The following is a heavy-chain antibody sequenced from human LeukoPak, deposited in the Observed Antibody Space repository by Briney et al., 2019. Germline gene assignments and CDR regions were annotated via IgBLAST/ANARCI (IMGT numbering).Heavy chain of an antibody. CDR3: ARANYYDSSGYFHFDY. CDR2: IYSGGST. D-gene: IGHD3-22*01. Sequence: GGSLRLSCAASGFTVSSNYMSWVRQVPGKGLEWVSVIYSGGSTYYADSVKGRFTISRDNSKNTLYLQMNSLRAEDTAVYYCARANYYDSSGYFHFDYWGQGTLVTVSS. CDR1: GFTVSSNY. V-gene: IGHV3-66*01. J-gene: IGHJ4*02.